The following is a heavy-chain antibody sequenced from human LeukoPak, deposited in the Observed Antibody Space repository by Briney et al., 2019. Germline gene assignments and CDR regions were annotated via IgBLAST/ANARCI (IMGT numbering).Heavy chain of an antibody. CDR3: ARTDRSGWYRSVDY. CDR1: GGSITGYY. V-gene: IGHV4-59*08. Sequence: KPSETLSLTCTVSGGSITGYYWSWIRQPPGKGLEWIGYIYYSGSTNSSPSLKSRVTISVDTSKNQFSLKLSSATDADTAVYYCARTDRSGWYRSVDYWGQGTLVTVSS. J-gene: IGHJ4*02. D-gene: IGHD6-19*01. CDR2: IYYSGST.